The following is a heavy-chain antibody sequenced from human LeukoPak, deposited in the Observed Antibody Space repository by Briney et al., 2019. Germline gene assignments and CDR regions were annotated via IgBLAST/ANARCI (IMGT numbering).Heavy chain of an antibody. J-gene: IGHJ3*02. D-gene: IGHD3-3*01. V-gene: IGHV1-69*05. CDR3: ARGTTITIFGVVLNDAFDI. Sequence: SVKVSCKASGGTFSSYAISWVRQAPGQGLEWMGGIIPIFGTANYAQKFQGRVTITTDESTSTAYMELSSLRSEDTAVYYCARGTTITIFGVVLNDAFDIWGQGTMVTVSS. CDR2: IIPIFGTA. CDR1: GGTFSSYA.